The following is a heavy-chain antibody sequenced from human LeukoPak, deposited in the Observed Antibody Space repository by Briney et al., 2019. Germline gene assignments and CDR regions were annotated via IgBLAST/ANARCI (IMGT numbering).Heavy chain of an antibody. CDR1: GGSISSGSYY. D-gene: IGHD3-22*01. CDR3: ARALKGYYDSSGYYFFDY. J-gene: IGHJ4*02. Sequence: PSETLSLTCTVSGGSISSGSYYWSWIRQTPGKGLEWIGNIYHSGSTYYNPSLKSRVTISVDTSKNQFSLKLSSVTAADTAVYYCARALKGYYDSSGYYFFDYWGQGTLVTVSS. V-gene: IGHV4-39*07. CDR2: IYHSGST.